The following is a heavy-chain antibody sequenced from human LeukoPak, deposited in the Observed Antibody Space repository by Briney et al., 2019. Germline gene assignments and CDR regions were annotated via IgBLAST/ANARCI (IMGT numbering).Heavy chain of an antibody. CDR2: ISYDGSNK. CDR3: AKGFAYYYDSSGYQIDY. CDR1: GFTFSSYG. Sequence: GRSLRLSCAASGFTFSSYGMHWVRQAPGKGLEWVVVISYDGSNKYYADSVKGRFSISRDNSKNTLYLQMNSLRAEDTAVYYCAKGFAYYYDSSGYQIDYWGQGTLVTVSS. V-gene: IGHV3-30*18. D-gene: IGHD3-22*01. J-gene: IGHJ4*02.